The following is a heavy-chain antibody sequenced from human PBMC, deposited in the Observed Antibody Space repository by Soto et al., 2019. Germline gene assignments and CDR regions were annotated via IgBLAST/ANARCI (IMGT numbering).Heavy chain of an antibody. Sequence: PSETLSLTCAVYGGSFSGYYWSWIRQPPGKGLEWIGEINHSGSTNYNPSLKSRVTISVDTSKNQFSLKLSSVTAADTAVYYWAGAGQDEPFDYGGKETLVPFPS. CDR1: GGSFSGYY. CDR2: INHSGST. V-gene: IGHV4-34*01. CDR3: AGAGQDEPFDY. J-gene: IGHJ4*02.